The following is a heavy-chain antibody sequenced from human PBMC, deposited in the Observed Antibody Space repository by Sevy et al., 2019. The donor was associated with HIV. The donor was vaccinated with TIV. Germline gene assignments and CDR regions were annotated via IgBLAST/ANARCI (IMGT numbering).Heavy chain of an antibody. D-gene: IGHD3-22*01. Sequence: GGYLRLSCTGSGFTFGDYAMSWFRQAPGMGLEWVGFIRSKDYGGATEYAASVKGRFTISRDDSTSIADLQMNSLKTEDTAVCYCTRGYYYDSSGYSDYWGQGTLVTVSS. CDR3: TRGYYYDSSGYSDY. V-gene: IGHV3-49*03. CDR1: GFTFGDYA. CDR2: IRSKDYGGAT. J-gene: IGHJ4*02.